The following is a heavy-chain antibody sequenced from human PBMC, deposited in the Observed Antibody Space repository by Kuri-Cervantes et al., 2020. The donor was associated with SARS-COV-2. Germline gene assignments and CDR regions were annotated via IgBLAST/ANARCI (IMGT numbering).Heavy chain of an antibody. CDR3: AKGDWGYSNGFGAFDI. J-gene: IGHJ3*02. D-gene: IGHD5-18*01. CDR2: INWDGTTT. CDR1: GFTFRHYT. V-gene: IGHV3-43*01. Sequence: LTCATSGFTFRHYTMQWVRQAPGKGLEWVSLINWDGTTTFYADSVKGRFSISRDNSKDSLYLQMDGLKIDDTALYYCAKGDWGYSNGFGAFDIWGQGTVVTVSS.